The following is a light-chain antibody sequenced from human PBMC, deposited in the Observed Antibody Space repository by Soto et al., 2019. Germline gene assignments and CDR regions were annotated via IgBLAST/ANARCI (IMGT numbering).Light chain of an antibody. CDR3: KQNGSSPRPP. CDR1: QSVSSSY. Sequence: EIVLTQSPGTLSLSPGERATLSCRASQSVSSSYLAWYQQKPGQAPRLLIYGASSRATGIPDRFSGSGSGTDSTLPISRLEPEDFAVYYCKQNGSSPRPPFGQGKRLEIK. CDR2: GAS. V-gene: IGKV3-20*01. J-gene: IGKJ5*01.